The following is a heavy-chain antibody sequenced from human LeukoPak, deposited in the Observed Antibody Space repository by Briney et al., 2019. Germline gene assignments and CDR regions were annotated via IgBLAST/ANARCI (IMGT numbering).Heavy chain of an antibody. Sequence: ASVKVSCKASGYTFTNYYMHWVRQAPGQGLEWMGIINPSGGSTSYAQKFQGRVTMTRDTSMSTVYMELSSLRSEDTAVYFCARVDAEGSGVKYFDYWGQGTLVTVSS. V-gene: IGHV1-46*01. D-gene: IGHD3-10*01. CDR2: INPSGGST. CDR1: GYTFTNYY. CDR3: ARVDAEGSGVKYFDY. J-gene: IGHJ4*02.